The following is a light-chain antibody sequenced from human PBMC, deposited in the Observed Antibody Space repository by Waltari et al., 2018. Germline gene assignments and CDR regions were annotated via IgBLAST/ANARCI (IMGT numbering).Light chain of an antibody. V-gene: IGKV1-5*03. CDR1: QSINAW. CDR2: KAS. Sequence: DIQMTQSPSTLSPPAPPRATITCRASQSINAWLAWYQQKPGKAPKLLIYKASNLESGVPSRFSGSGSGTEFTLTISSLQPGDFATYYCQQYYNYWTFGQGTKVEIK. CDR3: QQYYNYWT. J-gene: IGKJ1*01.